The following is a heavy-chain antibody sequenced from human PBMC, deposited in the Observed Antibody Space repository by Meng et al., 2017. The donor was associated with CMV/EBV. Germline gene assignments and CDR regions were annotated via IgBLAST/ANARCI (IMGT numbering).Heavy chain of an antibody. CDR3: ARGRDILTGYQGYQYGMDV. V-gene: IGHV3-21*01. CDR1: GFNFSSYE. J-gene: IGHJ6*02. CDR2: ISSSSSYI. Sequence: GESLKISCAASGFNFSSYEMNWVRLAPGRGLEWVSSISSSSSYIYYADSVKGRFAISRDNAKNSLYLQMNSLRAEDTAVYYCARGRDILTGYQGYQYGMDVWGQGTTVTVSS. D-gene: IGHD3-9*01.